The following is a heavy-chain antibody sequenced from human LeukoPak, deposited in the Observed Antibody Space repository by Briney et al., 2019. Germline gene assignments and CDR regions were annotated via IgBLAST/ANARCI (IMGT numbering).Heavy chain of an antibody. CDR1: GGSISSYY. CDR3: AKGYSNYDY. V-gene: IGHV4-59*01. J-gene: IGHJ4*02. CDR2: IYYSGSN. D-gene: IGHD4-11*01. Sequence: SETLSLTCTVSGGSISSYYWSWIRQPPGKGLEWMGYIYYSGSNNYSPSLKSRVTLSVDTSKNQFSLKLSSVTAADTAVYYCAKGYSNYDYWGQGTLVTVSS.